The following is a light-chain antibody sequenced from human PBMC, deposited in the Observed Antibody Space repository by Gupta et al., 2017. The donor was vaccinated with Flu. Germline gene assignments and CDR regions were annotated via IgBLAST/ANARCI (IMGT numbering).Light chain of an antibody. CDR3: QQGNYWPET. CDR2: TAS. J-gene: IGKJ1*01. V-gene: IGKV3-15*01. CDR1: QGINNN. Sequence: EIVMTQSPGTLSASPGERATLYCRASQGINNNLAWYQQKPGQAPRLLIYTASTRATGIPARFSGSGSGTEFTLTISSLQSEDFALYYCQQGNYWPETFGQGTKVEV.